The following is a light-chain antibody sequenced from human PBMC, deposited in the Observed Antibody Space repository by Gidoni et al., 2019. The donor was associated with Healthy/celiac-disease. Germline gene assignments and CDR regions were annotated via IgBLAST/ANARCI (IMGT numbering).Light chain of an antibody. V-gene: IGKV2-28*01. CDR2: LGS. CDR3: MQALQTLWT. Sequence: DIVMTQAPRSLPVTPGEQASISCRSSQSLLHINGYNNLDWYLQKPGQSPHLLIYLGSNRASVVPDRFSGSGAGTYFTLNINRVDAEDVGVYYCMQALQTLWTFGQGTKVEIK. CDR1: QSLLHINGYNN. J-gene: IGKJ1*01.